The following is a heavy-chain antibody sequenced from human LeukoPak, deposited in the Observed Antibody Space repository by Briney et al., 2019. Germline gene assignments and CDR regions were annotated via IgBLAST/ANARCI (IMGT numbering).Heavy chain of an antibody. V-gene: IGHV4-34*01. J-gene: IGHJ4*02. Sequence: ETLSLTCAVYGGSFSGYYWSWIRQPPGKGLEWIGEINHSGSTNYNPSLKSRGTISVDTSKNQFSLKLSSVTAADTAVYYCARVGYDYVWGSYRFDYWGQGTLVTVSS. CDR2: INHSGST. CDR1: GGSFSGYY. CDR3: ARVGYDYVWGSYRFDY. D-gene: IGHD3-16*02.